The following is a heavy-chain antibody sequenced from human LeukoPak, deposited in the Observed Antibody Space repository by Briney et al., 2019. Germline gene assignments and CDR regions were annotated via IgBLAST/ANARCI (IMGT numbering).Heavy chain of an antibody. CDR3: ARGLRTAVAGTHSVHIDY. D-gene: IGHD6-19*01. CDR2: IYHSGST. CDR1: GGSISSSNW. Sequence: SETLSLTCAVSGGSISSSNWWSWVRQPPGKGLEWIGEIYHSGSTNYNPSLKSRVTISVDTSKNQFSLKLSSVTAADTAVYYCARGLRTAVAGTHSVHIDYWGQGTLVTVSS. J-gene: IGHJ4*02. V-gene: IGHV4-4*02.